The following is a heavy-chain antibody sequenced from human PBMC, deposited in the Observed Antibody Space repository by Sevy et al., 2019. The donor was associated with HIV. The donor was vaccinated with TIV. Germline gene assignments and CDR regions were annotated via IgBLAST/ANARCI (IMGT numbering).Heavy chain of an antibody. D-gene: IGHD2-15*01. CDR3: ASRRLCSGGSCYSGYFDY. Sequence: ASVKVSCKASGGTFSSYAISWVRQAPGQGLEWTGRIIPIFGTANYAQKFQGRVTITADESTSTAYMELSSLRSEDTAVYYCASRRLCSGGSCYSGYFDYWGQGTLVTVSS. J-gene: IGHJ4*02. V-gene: IGHV1-69*13. CDR1: GGTFSSYA. CDR2: IIPIFGTA.